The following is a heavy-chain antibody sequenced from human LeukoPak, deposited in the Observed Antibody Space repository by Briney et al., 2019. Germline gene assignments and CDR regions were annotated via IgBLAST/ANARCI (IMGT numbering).Heavy chain of an antibody. CDR1: GGSISSSSYY. D-gene: IGHD2-15*01. J-gene: IGHJ4*02. V-gene: IGHV4-39*01. Sequence: SETLSLTCTVSGGSISSSSYYWGWLRHPPGKALEWFGSIYYSGSTYYNPSLKSRVTISVDTSKNQFSLKLSSVSTADTAVYYCPRLVRWYQYYFDTWGQETLVTVSS. CDR3: PRLVRWYQYYFDT. CDR2: IYYSGST.